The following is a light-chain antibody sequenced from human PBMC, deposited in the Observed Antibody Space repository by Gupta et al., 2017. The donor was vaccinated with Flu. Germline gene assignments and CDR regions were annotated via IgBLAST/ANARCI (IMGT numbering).Light chain of an antibody. CDR1: QSVSSSS. CDR2: DSS. J-gene: IGKJ1*01. CDR3: QQYATSRT. Sequence: SPGERATLSCRASQSVSSSSLAWYQQKPGQAPRLLIYDSSSRATGIPDRFSGSGSGTDFTLTISRLEPEDFAVYYCQQYATSRTFGQGTKVEIK. V-gene: IGKV3-20*01.